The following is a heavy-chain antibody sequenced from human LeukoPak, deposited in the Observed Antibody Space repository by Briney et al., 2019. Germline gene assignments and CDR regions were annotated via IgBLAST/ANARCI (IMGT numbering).Heavy chain of an antibody. Sequence: PSETLSLTCAVYGGSFSGYYWSWIRQPPGKGLGWIGEINHSGSTNYNPSLKSRVTISVDTSKNQFSLKLSSVTAADTAVYYCAKGRGIWGSYRHLFDYWGQGTLVTVSS. J-gene: IGHJ4*02. CDR2: INHSGST. D-gene: IGHD3-16*02. CDR1: GGSFSGYY. CDR3: AKGRGIWGSYRHLFDY. V-gene: IGHV4-34*01.